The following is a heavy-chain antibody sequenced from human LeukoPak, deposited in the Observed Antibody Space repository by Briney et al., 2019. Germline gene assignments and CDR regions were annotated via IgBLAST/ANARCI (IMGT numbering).Heavy chain of an antibody. Sequence: ASVKVSCKASGGTFSSYAISWVRQAPGQGLEWMGRINPNSGGTNYAQKFQGRVTMTRDTSISTAYMELSRLRSDDTAVYYCARDQWELYYYYGMDVWGQGTTVTVSS. D-gene: IGHD1-26*01. CDR2: INPNSGGT. J-gene: IGHJ6*02. CDR3: ARDQWELYYYYGMDV. V-gene: IGHV1-2*06. CDR1: GGTFSSYA.